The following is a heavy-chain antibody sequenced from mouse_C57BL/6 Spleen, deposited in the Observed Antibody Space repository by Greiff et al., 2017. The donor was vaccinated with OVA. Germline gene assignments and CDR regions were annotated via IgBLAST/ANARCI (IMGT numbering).Heavy chain of an antibody. D-gene: IGHD1-1*01. CDR1: GYTFTSYW. CDR2: IYPGSGST. Sequence: VQLQQPGAELVKPGASVKMSCKASGYTFTSYWITWVKQRPGQGLEWIGDIYPGSGSTNYNEKFKSKATLTVDTSSSTAYMQLSSLTSEDSAVYYCARTTVVATGAMDYWGQGTSVTVSS. V-gene: IGHV1-55*01. J-gene: IGHJ4*01. CDR3: ARTTVVATGAMDY.